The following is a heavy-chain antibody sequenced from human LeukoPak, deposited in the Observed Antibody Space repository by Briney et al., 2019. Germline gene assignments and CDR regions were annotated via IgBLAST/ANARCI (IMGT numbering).Heavy chain of an antibody. CDR2: IDWDDDK. V-gene: IGHV2-70*11. Sequence: SGPALVKPTQTLTLTCTFSGFSLSTSRMCVSWIRQPPGKALEWLARIDWDDDKYYKTSLKTRLTISKNTSKNQVVLTMTNMDPVDRATYDCARMAYYGYYFDYWGQGTLVTVSA. CDR3: ARMAYYGYYFDY. CDR1: GFSLSTSRMC. D-gene: IGHD1-26*01. J-gene: IGHJ4*02.